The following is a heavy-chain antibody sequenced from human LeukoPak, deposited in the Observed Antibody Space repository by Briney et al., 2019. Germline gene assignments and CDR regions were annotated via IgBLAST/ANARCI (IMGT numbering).Heavy chain of an antibody. V-gene: IGHV1-18*01. CDR3: ARLVVGATLIFGYYYYYMDV. D-gene: IGHD1-26*01. CDR2: ISAYNGNT. J-gene: IGHJ6*03. CDR1: GYTFTSYG. Sequence: GASVKVSCKASGYTFTSYGISWVRQAPGQGLEWMGWISAYNGNTNYAQKLQGRVTMTTDTSTSTAYMELRSLRSDDTAVHYCARLVVGATLIFGYYYYYMDVWGKGTTVTVSS.